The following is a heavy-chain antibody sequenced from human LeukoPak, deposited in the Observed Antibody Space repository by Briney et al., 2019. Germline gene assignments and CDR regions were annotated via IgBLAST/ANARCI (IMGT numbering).Heavy chain of an antibody. CDR1: GGTFSSYA. J-gene: IGHJ4*02. CDR3: ARAGGPMVRGVIYFDY. V-gene: IGHV1-69*01. Sequence: GASVKVSCKTSGGTFSSYAISWVRQAPGQGLEWMGGIIPIFGTASYAQKFQGRVTITADESTSTAYMELSSLRSEDTAVYYCARAGGPMVRGVIYFDYWGQGTLVTVSS. CDR2: IIPIFGTA. D-gene: IGHD3-10*01.